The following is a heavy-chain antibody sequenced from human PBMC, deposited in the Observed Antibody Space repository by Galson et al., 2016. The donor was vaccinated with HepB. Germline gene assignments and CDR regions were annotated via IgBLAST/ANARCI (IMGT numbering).Heavy chain of an antibody. J-gene: IGHJ1*01. CDR2: INAASGKT. Sequence: SVKVSCKASGYIFTDYPLHWVRQAPGQRLEWMGWINAASGKTKYSQKFQGRVIITSDTSADTAFMELSSLRFEDTAVYYCAREYFPKGSVFQDWGQGTLVTVSS. D-gene: IGHD3-9*01. CDR3: AREYFPKGSVFQD. CDR1: GYIFTDYP. V-gene: IGHV1-3*01.